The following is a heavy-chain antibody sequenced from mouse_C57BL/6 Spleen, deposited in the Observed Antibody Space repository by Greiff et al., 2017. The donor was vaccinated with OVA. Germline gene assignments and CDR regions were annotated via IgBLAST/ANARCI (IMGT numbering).Heavy chain of an antibody. CDR3: ARTGSELAMDD. J-gene: IGHJ4*01. D-gene: IGHD4-1*01. Sequence: EVQLQQSGAELVKPGASVKLSCTASGFNIKDYYMHWVKQRTEQGLEWIGRIDPEDGGTKYAPKFQGKATITADTSSNPAYLQLSSLASEDTAVXYCARTGSELAMDDWGKGTSVTVSS. CDR2: IDPEDGGT. CDR1: GFNIKDYY. V-gene: IGHV14-2*01.